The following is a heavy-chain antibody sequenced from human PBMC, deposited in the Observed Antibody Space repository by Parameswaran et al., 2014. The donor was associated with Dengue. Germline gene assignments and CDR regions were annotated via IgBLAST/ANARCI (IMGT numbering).Heavy chain of an antibody. CDR2: IYSGGST. CDR3: ARVHRYWNDVEDY. V-gene: IGHV3-66*01. J-gene: IGHJ4*02. Sequence: RWIRQPPAKGLEWVSVIYSGGSTYYADSVKGRFTISRDNSKNTLYLQMNSLRAEDTAVYYCARVHRYWNDVEDYWGQGTLVTVSS. D-gene: IGHD1-1*01.